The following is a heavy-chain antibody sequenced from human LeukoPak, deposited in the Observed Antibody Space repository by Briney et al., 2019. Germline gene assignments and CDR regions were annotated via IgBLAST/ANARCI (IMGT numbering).Heavy chain of an antibody. J-gene: IGHJ4*02. CDR2: INSDGSDM. V-gene: IGHV3-74*01. Sequence: PGRSLRLSCAASGFTFSGYWMHWVRQAPGKGLVWVSRINSDGSDMSYADSVKGRFTISRDNAKNTVYLQMNSLRAEDTAVYYCARDSRWYNGRYYDEGIDYWGQGTLVTVSS. D-gene: IGHD1-26*01. CDR1: GFTFSGYW. CDR3: ARDSRWYNGRYYDEGIDY.